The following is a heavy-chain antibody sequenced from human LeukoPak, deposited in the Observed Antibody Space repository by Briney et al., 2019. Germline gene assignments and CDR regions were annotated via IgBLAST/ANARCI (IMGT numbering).Heavy chain of an antibody. Sequence: PGRSLRLSCAASGFTFSSYAIHWVRQAPGKGLEWVAVISYDGSNKYYADSVKGRFTISRDNSKNTLYLQMNSLRAEDTAVYYCARDLIRDSGSYLGLDYWGQGTLVTVSS. J-gene: IGHJ4*02. V-gene: IGHV3-30-3*01. CDR1: GFTFSSYA. CDR2: ISYDGSNK. CDR3: ARDLIRDSGSYLGLDY. D-gene: IGHD1-26*01.